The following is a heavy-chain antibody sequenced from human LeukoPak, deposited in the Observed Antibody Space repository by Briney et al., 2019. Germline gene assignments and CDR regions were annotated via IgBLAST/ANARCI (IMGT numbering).Heavy chain of an antibody. Sequence: GGSLRLSCAASGFTFSSYAMHWVRQAPGKGLEWVAVISYDGSNKYYADSVKGRFTISRDNSKNTLYLQVNSLRAEDTAVYYGSYGDDFDYWGQGTLVTVSS. J-gene: IGHJ4*02. D-gene: IGHD4-17*01. CDR1: GFTFSSYA. CDR3: SYGDDFDY. CDR2: ISYDGSNK. V-gene: IGHV3-30-3*01.